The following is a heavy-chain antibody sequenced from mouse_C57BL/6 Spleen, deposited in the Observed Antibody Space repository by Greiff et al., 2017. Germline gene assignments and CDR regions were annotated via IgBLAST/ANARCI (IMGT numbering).Heavy chain of an antibody. CDR1: GYTFTSYG. CDR3: ARWEGGYYGYFDY. V-gene: IGHV1-81*01. CDR2: IYPRSGNT. J-gene: IGHJ2*01. Sequence: VQLQQSGAELARPGASVKLSCKASGYTFTSYGISWVKQRTGQGLEWIGEIYPRSGNTYYTEKFKGKATLTADKSSSTAYMELRSLTSEDSAVYSCARWEGGYYGYFDYWGQGTTLTVSS. D-gene: IGHD2-3*01.